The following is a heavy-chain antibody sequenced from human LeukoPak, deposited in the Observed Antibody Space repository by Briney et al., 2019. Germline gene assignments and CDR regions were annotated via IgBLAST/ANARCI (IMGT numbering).Heavy chain of an antibody. CDR1: GGTFSSYA. V-gene: IGHV1-69*13. J-gene: IGHJ4*02. CDR2: IIPIFGTA. D-gene: IGHD6-13*01. CDR3: ARPSKGRYSSSWYYAFDY. Sequence: SVKVSCKASGGTFSSYAISWVRQAPGQGLEWMGGIIPIFGTANYAQKFQGRVTITADESTSTAYMELSSLRSEDTAVYYCARPSKGRYSSSWYYAFDYWGQGTLVTVSS.